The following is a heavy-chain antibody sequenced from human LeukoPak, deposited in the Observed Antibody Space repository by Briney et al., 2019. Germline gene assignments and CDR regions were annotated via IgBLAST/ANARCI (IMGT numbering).Heavy chain of an antibody. CDR3: ARAPTYSSGWYYYYYMDV. V-gene: IGHV3-7*01. D-gene: IGHD6-19*01. CDR2: IKQDGSEK. CDR1: GFTFSSYW. Sequence: GGSLRLSCAASGFTFSSYWMSWVRQAPGKGLEWVANIKQDGSEKYYVDSVKGRFTISRDNAKNSLYLQMNSLRAEDTAVYYCARAPTYSSGWYYYYYMDVWGKGTTVTVSS. J-gene: IGHJ6*03.